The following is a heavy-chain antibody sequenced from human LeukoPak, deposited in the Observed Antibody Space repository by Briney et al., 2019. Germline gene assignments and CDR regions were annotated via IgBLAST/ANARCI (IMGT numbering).Heavy chain of an antibody. CDR3: VTDAIYGYYFDY. Sequence: ASVKVSCKAFGYTFTGYYMHWVRQAPGQGLEWMGGFDPEDGETIYAQKFQGRVTMTEDTSTDTAYMELSSLRSEDTAVYYCVTDAIYGYYFDYWGQGTLVTVSS. D-gene: IGHD3-16*01. CDR1: GYTFTGYY. CDR2: FDPEDGET. J-gene: IGHJ4*02. V-gene: IGHV1-24*01.